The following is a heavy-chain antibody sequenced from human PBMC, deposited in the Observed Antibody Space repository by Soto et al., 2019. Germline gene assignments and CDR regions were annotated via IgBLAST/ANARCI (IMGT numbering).Heavy chain of an antibody. J-gene: IGHJ4*02. CDR1: GFTFTRYS. CDR2: ISSTTNYI. CDR3: ARESEDITSNFHY. Sequence: RGGSLRLSCAASGFTFTRYSMNWVRQAPGKGLEWVSSISSTTNYIYYADSMKGRFTVSRDNAKNSVYLEMNSLSAEDTALYYCARESEDITSNFHYWGQGTLVTVSS. V-gene: IGHV3-21*01.